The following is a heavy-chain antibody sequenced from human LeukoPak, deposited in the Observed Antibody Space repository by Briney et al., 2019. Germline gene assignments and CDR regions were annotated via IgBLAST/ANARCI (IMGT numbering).Heavy chain of an antibody. J-gene: IGHJ4*02. CDR2: IYYSGST. V-gene: IGHV4-38-2*01. CDR1: GFTFSDYY. D-gene: IGHD3-22*01. Sequence: GSLRLSCAASGFTFSDYYMSWIRQPPGKGLEWIGSIYYSGSTYYNPSLKSRVTISLDTSKNQCSLKLSSVTAADTAVYYCARGLNYDSSGYLFDYWGQGTLVTVSS. CDR3: ARGLNYDSSGYLFDY.